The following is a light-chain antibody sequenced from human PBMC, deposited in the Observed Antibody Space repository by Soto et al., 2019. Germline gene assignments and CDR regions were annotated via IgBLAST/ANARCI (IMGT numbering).Light chain of an antibody. CDR1: QSVPNHY. Sequence: EIVLTQSPGTLSLSPGERATLSCRASQSVPNHYLAWYQQKPGQAPRFVIYGASTRTSGIPDRFSGGGSGTDFTLTISRLEPEDFAVYYCQQFGSYPLTFGGGTKVDIK. V-gene: IGKV3-20*01. CDR2: GAS. CDR3: QQFGSYPLT. J-gene: IGKJ4*01.